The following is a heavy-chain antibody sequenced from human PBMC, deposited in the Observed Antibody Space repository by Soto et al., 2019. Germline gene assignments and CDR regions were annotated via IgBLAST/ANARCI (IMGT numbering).Heavy chain of an antibody. J-gene: IGHJ4*02. CDR1: GYTFTNFG. D-gene: IGHD3-16*01. CDR2: ISAYNGNT. CDR3: ARGGTPIDS. V-gene: IGHV1-18*01. Sequence: QVQLVQSGTEVKKPGASVKVSCKASGYTFTNFGISWVRQAPGQGLEWMGWISAYNGNTNYAQKFQGRVTMTTDTSTSTASLELRSLRSDDTAVYSCARGGTPIDSLGQGTLVTVSS.